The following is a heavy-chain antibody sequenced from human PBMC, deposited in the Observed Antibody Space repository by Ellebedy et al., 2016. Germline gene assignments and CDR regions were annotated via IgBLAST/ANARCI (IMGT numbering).Heavy chain of an antibody. CDR1: GFAFSNFF. CDR2: ISGGGDIT. V-gene: IGHV3-23*01. CDR3: YYGHYSGS. D-gene: IGHD4-17*01. Sequence: GESLKISXVASGFAFSNFFMTWVRQAPGGGLEWVSTISGGGDITVSADSVKGRFTISRDNSRNTLYLQMNSLRAEDTAVYYCYYGHYSGSWGQGTLVTVSS. J-gene: IGHJ4*02.